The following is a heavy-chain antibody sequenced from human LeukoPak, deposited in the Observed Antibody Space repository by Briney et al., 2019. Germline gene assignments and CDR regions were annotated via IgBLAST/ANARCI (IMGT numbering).Heavy chain of an antibody. Sequence: LSETLSLTCLGSDGSINSYYWSWIGQPPGKGLEWIGYIHSSRATHYNPSLKSRVTTSLDTSKTQFSLKLSSVTAADTAVYYCARLGSYSDHWGQGTLVTVSS. D-gene: IGHD1-26*01. CDR2: IHSSRAT. J-gene: IGHJ5*02. CDR1: DGSINSYY. V-gene: IGHV4-4*09. CDR3: ARLGSYSDH.